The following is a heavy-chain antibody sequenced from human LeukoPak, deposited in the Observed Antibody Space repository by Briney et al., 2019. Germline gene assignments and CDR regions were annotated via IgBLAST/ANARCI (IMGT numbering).Heavy chain of an antibody. Sequence: GGSLRLSCATSGLTFTNAWMTWVRQAPGKGLEWVGRIKSKTDGGTTDYAAPVKGRFTISRDDSKNTVYLQMNSLKAEDTAVYYCTTGYYYDSSGYYWDGFDYWGQGTLVTVSS. D-gene: IGHD3-22*01. J-gene: IGHJ4*02. CDR2: IKSKTDGGTT. CDR1: GLTFTNAW. V-gene: IGHV3-15*01. CDR3: TTGYYYDSSGYYWDGFDY.